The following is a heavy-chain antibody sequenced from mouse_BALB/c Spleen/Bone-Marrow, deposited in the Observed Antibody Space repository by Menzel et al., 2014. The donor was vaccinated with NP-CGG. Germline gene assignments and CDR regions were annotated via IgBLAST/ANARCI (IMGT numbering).Heavy chain of an antibody. J-gene: IGHJ2*01. D-gene: IGHD2-1*01. V-gene: IGHV1-19*01. Sequence: EVMLVESGPELVKPGASVKMSRKAYGYTFTDYYMDWVKQSHGESFEWIGRVNPYNGGTSYNQKFKGKATLTVDKSSSTAYMELNSLTSEDSAVYYCARGIYYGNYFDYWGQGTTLTVSS. CDR1: GYTFTDYY. CDR2: VNPYNGGT. CDR3: ARGIYYGNYFDY.